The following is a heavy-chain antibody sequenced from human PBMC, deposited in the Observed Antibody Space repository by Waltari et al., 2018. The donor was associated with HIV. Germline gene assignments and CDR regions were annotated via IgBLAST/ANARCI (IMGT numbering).Heavy chain of an antibody. Sequence: QVQLVQSGAEVKKPGSSVKVSCKASGGTFSSYAISWVRQAPGQGLGWMGVIIPIFGTANYAQKFQGRVTITADESTSTAYMELSSLRSEDTAVYYCARDTGYCSGGSCYGGPIQHWGQGTLVTVSS. J-gene: IGHJ1*01. D-gene: IGHD2-15*01. V-gene: IGHV1-69*12. CDR2: IIPIFGTA. CDR3: ARDTGYCSGGSCYGGPIQH. CDR1: GGTFSSYA.